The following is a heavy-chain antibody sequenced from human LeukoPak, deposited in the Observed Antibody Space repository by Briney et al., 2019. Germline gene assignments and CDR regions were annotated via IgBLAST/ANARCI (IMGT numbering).Heavy chain of an antibody. CDR1: GGSISSYY. V-gene: IGHV4-59*01. Sequence: SETLSLTCTVSGGSISSYYWSWVRQPPGKGLEWIGYIYYSGSTNYSPSLKSRVTISVDTSKNQFSLKLSSVTAADTAVYYCARVGGCSGGSCYYWDYYYYMTSGAKGPRSPSP. D-gene: IGHD2-15*01. CDR3: ARVGGCSGGSCYYWDYYYYMTS. J-gene: IGHJ6*03. CDR2: IYYSGST.